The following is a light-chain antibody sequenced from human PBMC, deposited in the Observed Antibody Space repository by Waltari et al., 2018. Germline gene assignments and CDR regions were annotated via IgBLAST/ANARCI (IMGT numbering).Light chain of an antibody. J-gene: IGKJ3*01. CDR1: PSVLYSSNNKNS. Sequence: DIVMTQSPDSLAVSLGERATINFKSSPSVLYSSNNKNSLSWYQQKPGQPPKLLIYGASTRESGVPDRFSGSGSGTDFTLTISSLQAEDVAVYYCHQYYNTPFTFGPGTKVDIK. CDR3: HQYYNTPFT. V-gene: IGKV4-1*01. CDR2: GAS.